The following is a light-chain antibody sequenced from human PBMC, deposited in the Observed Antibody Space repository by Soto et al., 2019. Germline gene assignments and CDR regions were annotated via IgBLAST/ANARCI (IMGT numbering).Light chain of an antibody. CDR1: QGISTW. CDR2: DAS. CDR3: QQFRNWPWT. V-gene: IGKV1-5*01. Sequence: DIHMTQSPSTLSAFVGDRLTITCRASQGISTWLAWYQQKPGKAPKLLIYDASSLKSGVPSRFSGSGSGTEFTLTISSLQSEDFAVYYCQQFRNWPWTFGQGTKVDNK. J-gene: IGKJ1*01.